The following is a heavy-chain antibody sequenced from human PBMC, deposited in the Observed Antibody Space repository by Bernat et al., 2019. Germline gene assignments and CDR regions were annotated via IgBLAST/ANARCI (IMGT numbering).Heavy chain of an antibody. D-gene: IGHD3/OR15-3a*01. Sequence: EVQLVESGGGLVQPGGSLRLSCAGAGIRISTFWINWVRQAPGRGLEWVANINSDGSQRQYVESMKGRFTIYRDNAKDSVYLQINSLRAEDTALYYWATLPLDDSPRDYWGQGTLVTVS. CDR2: INSDGSQR. J-gene: IGHJ4*02. CDR1: GIRISTFW. V-gene: IGHV3-7*03. CDR3: ATLPLDDSPRDY.